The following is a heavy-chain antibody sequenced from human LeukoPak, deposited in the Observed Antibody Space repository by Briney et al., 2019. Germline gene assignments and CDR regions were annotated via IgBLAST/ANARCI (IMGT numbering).Heavy chain of an antibody. CDR3: ARDRTYYYDSSGLDY. J-gene: IGHJ4*02. CDR2: IYYSGSA. CDR1: CGSISSYY. D-gene: IGHD3-22*01. Sequence: SETLSLTCTVSCGSISSYYWSWIRQPPGKGLEWIGYIYYSGSANYNPSLKSRVTISVDTSKNQFSLKLSSVTAADTAVYYCARDRTYYYDSSGLDYWGQGTLVTVSS. V-gene: IGHV4-59*01.